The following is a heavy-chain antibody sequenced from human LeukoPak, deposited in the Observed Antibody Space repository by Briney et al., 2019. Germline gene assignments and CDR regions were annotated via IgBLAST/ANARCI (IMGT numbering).Heavy chain of an antibody. Sequence: ASVKVSCKASGYTFTGYYIHWVRQAPGQALEWMGWINPKSGGTHSAQKFQGRVTMTRDTSISTAFMDLSRLTSDDTAVYYCARDPTVSDTNFDCWGQGTLVTVSS. D-gene: IGHD6-19*01. J-gene: IGHJ4*02. CDR2: INPKSGGT. V-gene: IGHV1-2*02. CDR1: GYTFTGYY. CDR3: ARDPTVSDTNFDC.